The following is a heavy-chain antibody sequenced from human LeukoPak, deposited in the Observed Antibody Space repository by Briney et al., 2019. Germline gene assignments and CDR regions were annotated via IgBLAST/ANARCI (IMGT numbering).Heavy chain of an antibody. CDR2: IYHSGST. D-gene: IGHD3-10*01. J-gene: IGHJ5*02. Sequence: PSQTLSLTCAVSGGSISSGGYSWSWIRQPPGTGLEWIGYIYHSGSTYYNPSLKSRVTISVDRSKNQFSLKLSSVTAADTAVYYCARAGITNWFDPWGQGTLVTVSS. V-gene: IGHV4-30-2*01. CDR3: ARAGITNWFDP. CDR1: GGSISSGGYS.